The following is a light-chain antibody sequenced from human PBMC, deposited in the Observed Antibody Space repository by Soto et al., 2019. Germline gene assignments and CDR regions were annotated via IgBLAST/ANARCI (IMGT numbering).Light chain of an antibody. J-gene: IGKJ2*01. V-gene: IGKV1-5*03. CDR2: KAS. Sequence: DIQMTQSPSTLSASVGDRVTITCRASQSISSWLAWYQQKPGQAPKLLIYKASSLESGVPSRFSGSGSGTEFTLTISSLQPDDFATYYCQQYESYCTVGQGTKLEIK. CDR3: QQYESYCT. CDR1: QSISSW.